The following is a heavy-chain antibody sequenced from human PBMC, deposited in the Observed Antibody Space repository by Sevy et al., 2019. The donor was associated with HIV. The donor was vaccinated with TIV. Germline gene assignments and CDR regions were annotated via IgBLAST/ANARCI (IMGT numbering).Heavy chain of an antibody. CDR3: ARAVGYCSSTSCYAGHYYYGMDV. Sequence: ASVKVSCKASGYTFTGYYMHWVRQAPGQGLEWMGRINPNSGGTNYAQKFQGRVTMTRETSISTAYMEVSRLRSDDTAVYYCARAVGYCSSTSCYAGHYYYGMDVWGQGTTVTVSS. CDR1: GYTFTGYY. CDR2: INPNSGGT. J-gene: IGHJ6*02. D-gene: IGHD2-2*01. V-gene: IGHV1-2*06.